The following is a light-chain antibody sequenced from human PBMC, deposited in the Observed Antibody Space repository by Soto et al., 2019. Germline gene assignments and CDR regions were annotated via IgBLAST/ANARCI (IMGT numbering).Light chain of an antibody. CDR1: QSVSGW. J-gene: IGKJ1*01. CDR3: QQSETFPGT. Sequence: IQMTQSPSTRSSSLGDTVTVTCRASQSVSGWLAWYQQKPGEAPKLLIYDASALPRGVPLRFSGSGSGTKVTITITSLKPDDCSTYYCQQSETFPGTFGPGTKVDIK. CDR2: DAS. V-gene: IGKV1-5*01.